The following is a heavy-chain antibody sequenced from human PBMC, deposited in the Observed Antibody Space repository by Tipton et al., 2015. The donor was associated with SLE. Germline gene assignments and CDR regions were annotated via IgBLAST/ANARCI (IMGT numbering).Heavy chain of an antibody. CDR2: IFYNGNT. Sequence: TLSLTCTVSGGSVRPSYWSWIRQPPGKGLDYIGYIFYNGNTNFNPSHKSRVTISVDTSKNQVSLNVNSVTAADTAIYYCASERTGGYFDYWGQGTLVTVSS. J-gene: IGHJ4*02. CDR1: GGSVRPSY. CDR3: ASERTGGYFDY. D-gene: IGHD7-27*01. V-gene: IGHV4-59*02.